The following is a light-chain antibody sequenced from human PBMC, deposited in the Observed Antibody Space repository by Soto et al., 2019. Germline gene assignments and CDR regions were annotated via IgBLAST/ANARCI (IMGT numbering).Light chain of an antibody. CDR1: NIGSKS. Sequence: SYELTQPPSVSVAPGQTARITCGGNNIGSKSVHWYQQKPGQAPVLVVYDDSDRPSGIPERISGSNSGNTATLTISRVEEGEKPNNYCQVGDNTSDFFYVSGPGTKFPV. J-gene: IGLJ1*01. V-gene: IGLV3-21*02. CDR2: DDS. CDR3: QVGDNTSDFFYV.